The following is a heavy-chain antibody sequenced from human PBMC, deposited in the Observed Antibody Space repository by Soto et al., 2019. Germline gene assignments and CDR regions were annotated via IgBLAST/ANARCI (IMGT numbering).Heavy chain of an antibody. CDR3: AKGGPEITMIVVVIRPNWFDP. V-gene: IGHV3-23*01. Sequence: GGSLRLSCAASGFTFSSYAVSWVRQAPGKGLEWVSAISGSGGSTYYADSVKGRFTISRDNSKNTLYLQMNSLRAEDTAVYYCAKGGPEITMIVVVIRPNWFDPWGQGTLVTVSS. CDR1: GFTFSSYA. CDR2: ISGSGGST. D-gene: IGHD3-22*01. J-gene: IGHJ5*02.